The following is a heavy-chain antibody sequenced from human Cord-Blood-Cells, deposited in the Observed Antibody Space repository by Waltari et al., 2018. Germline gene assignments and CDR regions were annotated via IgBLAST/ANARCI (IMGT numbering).Heavy chain of an antibody. CDR1: GFTFSSYA. CDR3: ACITIFGVVIDAFDI. J-gene: IGHJ3*02. V-gene: IGHV3-23*01. Sequence: EVQLLESGGGLVQPGGSLRLSCAASGFTFSSYAMSWVRQAPGKGLEWVSAISGSGGSTYDADSVKGRFTISRDNSKNTRYLQMNSLRAEDTAVYYCACITIFGVVIDAFDIWGQGTMVTVSS. CDR2: ISGSGGST. D-gene: IGHD3-3*01.